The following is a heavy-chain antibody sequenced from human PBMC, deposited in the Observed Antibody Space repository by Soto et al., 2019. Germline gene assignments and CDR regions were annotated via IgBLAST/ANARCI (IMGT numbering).Heavy chain of an antibody. CDR3: ARNRGTVAGTGEYFQH. Sequence: SETLSLTCAVYGGSFSGYYWSWIRQPPGKGLEWIGEINHSGSTNYNPSLKSRVTISVDTSKNQFSLKLSSVTAADTAVYYCARNRGTVAGTGEYFQHWGQGTLVTVSS. CDR2: INHSGST. J-gene: IGHJ1*01. CDR1: GGSFSGYY. V-gene: IGHV4-34*01. D-gene: IGHD6-19*01.